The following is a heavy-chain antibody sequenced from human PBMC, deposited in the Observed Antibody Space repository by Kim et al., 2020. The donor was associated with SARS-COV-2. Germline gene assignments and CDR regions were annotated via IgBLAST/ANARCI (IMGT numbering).Heavy chain of an antibody. J-gene: IGHJ4*02. Sequence: GQGRFTVSRDNSMNTLYLQMNGLRTEDTALYYCVKEAAFTTVVVDYYFDYWGQGTLVTVSS. V-gene: IGHV3-30*02. D-gene: IGHD2-15*01. CDR3: VKEAAFTTVVVDYYFDY.